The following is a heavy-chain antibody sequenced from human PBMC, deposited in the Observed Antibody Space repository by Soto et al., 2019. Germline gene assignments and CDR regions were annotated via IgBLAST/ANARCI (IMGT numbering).Heavy chain of an antibody. CDR2: IIPIFGTA. CDR3: ARVTTVTTRYGRDV. V-gene: IGHV1-69*13. Sequence: SVKVSCKASGGTFSSYAISWVRQAPGQGLEWMGGIIPIFGTANYAQKFQGRVTITADESTSTAYMELCSLRSEDTAVYYWARVTTVTTRYGRDVWGQGTTGTVSS. CDR1: GGTFSSYA. J-gene: IGHJ6*02. D-gene: IGHD4-17*01.